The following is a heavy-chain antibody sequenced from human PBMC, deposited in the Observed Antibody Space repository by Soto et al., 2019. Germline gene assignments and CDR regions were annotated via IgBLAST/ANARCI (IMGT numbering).Heavy chain of an antibody. CDR2: IKSKTDGGTT. CDR3: TTDEGVYCSGGSCQHPPFYYGMDV. Sequence: PGGSLRLSCAASGFTFSNAWMSWVRQAPGKWLEWVGRIKSKTDGGTTDYAAPVKGRFTISRDDSKNTLYLQMNSLKTEDTAVYYCTTDEGVYCSGGSCQHPPFYYGMDVWGQGTTVTVSS. V-gene: IGHV3-15*01. J-gene: IGHJ6*02. D-gene: IGHD2-15*01. CDR1: GFTFSNAW.